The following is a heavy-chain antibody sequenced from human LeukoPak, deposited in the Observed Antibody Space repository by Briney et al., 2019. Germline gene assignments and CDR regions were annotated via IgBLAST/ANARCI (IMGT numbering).Heavy chain of an antibody. V-gene: IGHV3-23*01. D-gene: IGHD3-9*01. CDR3: AKGDASPVHLLTGH. CDR1: GFTLSSYA. J-gene: IGHJ4*02. Sequence: RGSLRLSCAASGFTLSSYAMTWVRQAPGKGLEWVTGISGSGDDTYYADSVKGRFTVSRDNSKNTLYLQMNSLRVEDTAVYYCAKGDASPVHLLTGHWGQGTLVTVSS. CDR2: ISGSGDDT.